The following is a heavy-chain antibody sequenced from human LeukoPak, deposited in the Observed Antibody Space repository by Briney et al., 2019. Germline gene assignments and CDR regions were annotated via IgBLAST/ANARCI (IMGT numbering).Heavy chain of an antibody. V-gene: IGHV1-46*01. CDR3: ARVANQTFDI. D-gene: IGHD2-21*01. CDR1: GYTFTRYY. J-gene: IGHJ3*02. CDR2: INPSGGST. Sequence: ASVKVSCKASGYTFTRYYMHWVRKAPGQGLEWMGIINPSGGSTSYAQKFQGRVTMTRDTSTSTVYMELSSLRSEDTAVYYCARVANQTFDIWGQGTMVTASS.